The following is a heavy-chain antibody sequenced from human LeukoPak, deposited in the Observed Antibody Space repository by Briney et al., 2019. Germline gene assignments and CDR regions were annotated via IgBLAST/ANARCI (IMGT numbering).Heavy chain of an antibody. CDR2: ISNRSTYI. D-gene: IGHD3-22*01. V-gene: IGHV3-21*01. CDR1: GFTFSSYS. CDR3: AREYYYDASAFSPGRSGDY. J-gene: IGHJ4*02. Sequence: PGGSLRLSCAASGFTFSSYSMNWVRQAPGKGLEWVSSISNRSTYINYADSVKGRFTISRDNARNSLILQMNSLTAEDTAVYYCAREYYYDASAFSPGRSGDYWGQGTLVTVSS.